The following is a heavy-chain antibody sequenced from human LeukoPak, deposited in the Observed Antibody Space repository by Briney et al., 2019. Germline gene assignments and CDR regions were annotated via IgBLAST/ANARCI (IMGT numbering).Heavy chain of an antibody. CDR3: ARDLYGSSGWYNVLDY. CDR2: ISYDGSNK. J-gene: IGHJ4*02. D-gene: IGHD6-19*01. CDR1: GLTFGSYA. V-gene: IGHV3-30*04. Sequence: GGSLRLSCAASGLTFGSYAMHWVRQAPGKGLEWVAVISYDGSNKYYADSVKGRFTISRDNSKNTLYLQMNSLRAEDTAVYYCARDLYGSSGWYNVLDYWGQGTLVTVSS.